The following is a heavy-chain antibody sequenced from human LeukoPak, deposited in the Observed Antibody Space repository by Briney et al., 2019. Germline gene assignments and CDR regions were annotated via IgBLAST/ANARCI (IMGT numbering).Heavy chain of an antibody. V-gene: IGHV3-23*01. CDR3: ARDSGSYLQPTDY. Sequence: GGSLRPSCAASGFTFRTYATAWVSHAPGKGREWVSSITGIGGSTYYANSVKGRFTISRDNSKNTLYLQMDGLRAEDTAVYHCARDSGSYLQPTDYWGQGTLVTVSS. D-gene: IGHD1-26*01. CDR2: ITGIGGST. J-gene: IGHJ4*02. CDR1: GFTFRTYA.